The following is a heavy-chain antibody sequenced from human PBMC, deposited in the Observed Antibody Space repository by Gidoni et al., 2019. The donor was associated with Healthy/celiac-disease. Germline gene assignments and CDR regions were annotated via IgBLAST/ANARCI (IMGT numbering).Heavy chain of an antibody. CDR1: GGSISSSNW. D-gene: IGHD3-3*01. J-gene: IGHJ5*02. CDR2: IYHSGST. CDR3: ARAFTRTYYYFGGGGGGGDWFDP. Sequence: LTCAVSGGSISSSNWWSWVRQPPGKGLEWIGEIYHSGSTNYNPSLKSRVTISVDKSKNQFSLKLSSVTAGERAWYYGARAFTRTYYYFGGGGGGGDWFDPWGQGTLVTVSS. V-gene: IGHV4-4*02.